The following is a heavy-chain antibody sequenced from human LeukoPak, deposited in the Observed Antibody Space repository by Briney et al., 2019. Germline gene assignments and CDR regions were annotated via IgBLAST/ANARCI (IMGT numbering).Heavy chain of an antibody. J-gene: IGHJ4*01. D-gene: IGHD4-11*01. V-gene: IGHV3-74*01. Sequence: GGSLRLSCSVSGFKFSSYWMNWVRQVPGKGLVWVAHINTNGNTANYADSVKGRITISRDNAKSTLYLQMSSLRAEDTAIYYCVRDNAYTFDYWGHGALVTVSS. CDR3: VRDNAYTFDY. CDR1: GFKFSSYW. CDR2: INTNGNTA.